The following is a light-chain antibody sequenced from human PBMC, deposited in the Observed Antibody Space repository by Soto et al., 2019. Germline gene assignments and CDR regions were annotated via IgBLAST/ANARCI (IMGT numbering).Light chain of an antibody. V-gene: IGLV2-23*02. CDR3: CSSGGSPKYV. Sequence: QSALTQPASVSGSPGQSITISCTGTSSNVGSYKLVSWYQQDPGKAPKLMIFEVNKRPSGVSSRFSGSKSGNTASLTISGLKVEEEADYYCCSSGGSPKYVFGTGTKVTVL. J-gene: IGLJ1*01. CDR2: EVN. CDR1: SSNVGSYKL.